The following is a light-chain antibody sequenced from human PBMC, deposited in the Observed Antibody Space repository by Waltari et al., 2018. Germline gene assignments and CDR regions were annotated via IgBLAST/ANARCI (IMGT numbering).Light chain of an antibody. J-gene: IGKJ1*01. V-gene: IGKV1-39*01. CDR2: AAT. CDR3: QQSYRTRWT. CDR1: QSIDIF. Sequence: TCRTSQSIDIFLHWYQQKAGKAPRLLIYAATHLQNGVPSRFSGSGSETDFTLTISSLQPEYFATYYRQQSYRTRWTVGQGTDVELK.